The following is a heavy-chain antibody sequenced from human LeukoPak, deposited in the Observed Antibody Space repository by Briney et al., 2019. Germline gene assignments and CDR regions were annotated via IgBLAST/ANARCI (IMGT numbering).Heavy chain of an antibody. CDR2: INPNSGGT. CDR3: ARGRSGLLRPSTTYAT. V-gene: IGHV1-2*02. J-gene: IGHJ5*02. D-gene: IGHD2/OR15-2a*01. CDR1: GYAFTGYY. Sequence: ASVKVSCKASGYAFTGYYMHWVRQAPGQGLEWMGWINPNSGGTNYAQKFQGRVTMTRDTSISTAYMALSRLRSDDTAVYYCARGRSGLLRPSTTYATWGQGTLVTVSS.